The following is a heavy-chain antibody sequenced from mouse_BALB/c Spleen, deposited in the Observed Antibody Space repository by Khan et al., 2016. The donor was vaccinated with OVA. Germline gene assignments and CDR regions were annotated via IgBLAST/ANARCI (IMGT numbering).Heavy chain of an antibody. CDR1: GYSITTNYA. CDR2: ISYSGST. V-gene: IGHV3-2*02. Sequence: EVQLQESGPGLVKPSQSLSLTCTVTGYSITTNYAWDWIRQFPGNKLEWMGYISYSGSTSYNPSLKSRISITRDTSKNQFFLQLNSVTTEDTATXNCARKNYHGSAAHYWGQGTSVTVSS. CDR3: ARKNYHGSAAHY. D-gene: IGHD1-2*01. J-gene: IGHJ4*01.